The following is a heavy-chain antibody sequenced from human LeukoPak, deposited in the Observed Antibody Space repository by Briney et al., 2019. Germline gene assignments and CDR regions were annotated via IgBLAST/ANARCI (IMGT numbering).Heavy chain of an antibody. J-gene: IGHJ4*02. CDR1: GFTFSSYG. CDR3: AKADTVDTATGVDY. Sequence: PGGSLRLSCAASGFTFSSYGMHWVRQAPGKGLEWVAFIRYDGSNKYYADSVKGRFTISRDNAKNSLYLQMNSLRAEDMALYYCAKADTVDTATGVDYWGQGTLVTVSS. D-gene: IGHD5-18*01. V-gene: IGHV3-30*02. CDR2: IRYDGSNK.